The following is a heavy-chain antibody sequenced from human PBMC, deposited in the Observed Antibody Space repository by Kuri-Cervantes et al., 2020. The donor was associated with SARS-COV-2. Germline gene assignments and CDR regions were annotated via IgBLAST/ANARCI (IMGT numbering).Heavy chain of an antibody. Sequence: GSLRLSCTVSGGSISTYYWSWIRQPPGKGLEWIGYIYYSVSTTYNPSLKSRVTISVDTSKNQFSLELDSVTAADTAVYYCARESNYSHYYGTEVWGQGTTVTVSS. CDR1: GGSISTYY. CDR2: IYYSVST. J-gene: IGHJ6*02. V-gene: IGHV4-59*01. CDR3: ARESNYSHYYGTEV.